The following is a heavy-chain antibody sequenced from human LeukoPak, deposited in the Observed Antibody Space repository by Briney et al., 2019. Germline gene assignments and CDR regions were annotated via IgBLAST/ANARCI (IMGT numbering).Heavy chain of an antibody. D-gene: IGHD3-10*01. V-gene: IGHV3-20*04. Sequence: GRSLTLSCVLSGLXFADNCIRWVRQAAGKGMEWDAGIKWNGGRTGYADSVKGRFTISRDNAKKSLYVQMNSLRAEDTALYYCAREYYGSGSYYNVGYWGQGTLVTVSS. CDR2: IKWNGGRT. CDR1: GLXFADNC. CDR3: AREYYGSGSYYNVGY. J-gene: IGHJ4*02.